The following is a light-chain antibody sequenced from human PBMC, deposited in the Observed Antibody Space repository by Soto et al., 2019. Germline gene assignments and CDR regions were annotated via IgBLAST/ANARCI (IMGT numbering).Light chain of an antibody. V-gene: IGLV1-40*01. J-gene: IGLJ1*01. CDR3: QSYDSSLRGRYV. CDR1: SSNIGAGYD. CDR2: SNN. Sequence: QAVVTQPPSVSGAPGQRVTISCTGSSSNIGAGYDVHWYQQLPGTAPKLLIYSNNNRPSGVPDRFSASKSGTSSSLAITGLQAEDEADYYCQSYDSSLRGRYVFGTGTKLTVL.